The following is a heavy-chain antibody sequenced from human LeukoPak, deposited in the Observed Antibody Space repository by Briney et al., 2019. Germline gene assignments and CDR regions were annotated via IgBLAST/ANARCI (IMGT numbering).Heavy chain of an antibody. D-gene: IGHD3-10*01. Sequence: SETLSLTCTVSGGSISSSSYYWGWIRQPPGKGLEWIGSIYYSGSTYYNPSLKSRVTISVDTSKNQFSLKLSSVTAADTAVYYCARGGRLLSVPFFDYWGQGTLVTVSS. CDR3: ARGGRLLSVPFFDY. J-gene: IGHJ4*02. V-gene: IGHV4-39*07. CDR2: IYYSGST. CDR1: GGSISSSSYY.